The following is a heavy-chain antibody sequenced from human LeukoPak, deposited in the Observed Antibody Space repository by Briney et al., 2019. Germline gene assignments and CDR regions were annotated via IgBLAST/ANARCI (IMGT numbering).Heavy chain of an antibody. CDR1: GGSFSGYY. D-gene: IGHD3-22*01. CDR3: ARAETASSGYYSFDP. CDR2: INHSGST. J-gene: IGHJ5*02. Sequence: SETLSLTCAVYGGSFSGYYWSWIRQPPGKGLEWIGEINHSGSTNYNPSLKSRVTISVDTSKNQFSLKLSSVTAADTAVYYCARAETASSGYYSFDPWGQGTLVTVSS. V-gene: IGHV4-34*01.